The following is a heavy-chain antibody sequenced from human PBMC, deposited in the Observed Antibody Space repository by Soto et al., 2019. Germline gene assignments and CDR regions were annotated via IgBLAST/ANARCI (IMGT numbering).Heavy chain of an antibody. CDR3: ARDKDWAFDY. Sequence: PGGSLRLSCVASGFTFSSYSMVWVRQAPGKGLEWVSYIFTTGTTIYYADSVKGRFTVSRDNAKNSVFLLLNSLRAEDTAVYYCARDKDWAFDYWGQGTPVTIS. J-gene: IGHJ4*02. D-gene: IGHD3-9*01. CDR2: IFTTGTTI. V-gene: IGHV3-48*03. CDR1: GFTFSSYS.